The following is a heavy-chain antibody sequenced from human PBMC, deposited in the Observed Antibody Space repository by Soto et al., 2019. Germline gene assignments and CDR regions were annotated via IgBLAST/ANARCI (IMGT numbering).Heavy chain of an antibody. CDR2: ISGSGGST. D-gene: IGHD2-15*01. CDR1: GFSFSXYA. CDR3: AKRPAAVYYYYYMDV. Sequence: SMRLSCAASGFSFSXYAMSWVRQAPGKGLEWVSAISGSGGSTYYADSVKGRFTISRDNSKNTLYLQMNSLRAEDTAVYYCAKRPAAVYYYYYMDVWGKGTTVTGSS. J-gene: IGHJ6*03. V-gene: IGHV3-23*01.